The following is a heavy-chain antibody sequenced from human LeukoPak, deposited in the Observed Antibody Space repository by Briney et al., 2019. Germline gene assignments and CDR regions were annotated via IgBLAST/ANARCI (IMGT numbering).Heavy chain of an antibody. D-gene: IGHD6-13*01. J-gene: IGHJ6*03. Sequence: GGSLRLSCAASGFTFSSYSMSWVRQAPGKGLEWVSSISSSSSYIYYADSVKGRFTISRDNAKNSLYLQMNSLRAEDTAVYYCARHLGSSTWNYYYYMDVWGKGTTVTISS. CDR1: GFTFSSYS. V-gene: IGHV3-21*01. CDR3: ARHLGSSTWNYYYYMDV. CDR2: ISSSSSYI.